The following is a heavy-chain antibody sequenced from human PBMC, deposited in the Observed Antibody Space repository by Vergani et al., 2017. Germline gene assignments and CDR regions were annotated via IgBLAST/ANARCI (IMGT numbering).Heavy chain of an antibody. J-gene: IGHJ4*02. CDR2: MNPNSGNT. D-gene: IGHD3-22*01. Sequence: QVQLVQSGAEVKKPGASVKVSCKASGYTFTSYDINWVRQATGQGLEWMGWMNPNSGNTGYAQKFQGRVTMTRNTSISTAYMELSSLRSEDTAVYYCAREGRVSYYDSRGYYYLDWGQGTLITVSS. CDR1: GYTFTSYD. V-gene: IGHV1-8*01. CDR3: AREGRVSYYDSRGYYYLD.